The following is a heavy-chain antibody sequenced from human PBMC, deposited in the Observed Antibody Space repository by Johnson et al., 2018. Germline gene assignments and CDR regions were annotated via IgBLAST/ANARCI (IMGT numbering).Heavy chain of an antibody. V-gene: IGHV4-59*11. J-gene: IGHJ6*03. CDR1: GGSLNNHY. D-gene: IGHD3-10*01. CDR3: ALEATSARWYGDGGTNYYYHYMDV. Sequence: QVQLQESGPGLVKPSDTLSLTCTVSGGSLNNHYWSWIRQPPGKGPEWIGYIFYSGSTTYNPSLKSRVTISVDTSKKQLYLKLTSVTAADRAVYYCALEATSARWYGDGGTNYYYHYMDVWGKGTTVTVS. CDR2: IFYSGST.